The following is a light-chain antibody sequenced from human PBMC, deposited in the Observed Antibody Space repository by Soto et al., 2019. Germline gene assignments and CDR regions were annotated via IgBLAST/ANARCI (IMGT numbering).Light chain of an antibody. J-gene: IGLJ1*01. CDR2: EVS. Sequence: QSALTQPPSASGSPGQSVTISCTGTTSDVGGYNYVSWYQQHPGKAPKLMIYEVSKRPSGVPDRFSGSKSGNTASLTVSGLQAEDEADYYCSSYAANYNYVFGTGTKVTVL. V-gene: IGLV2-8*01. CDR3: SSYAANYNYV. CDR1: TSDVGGYNY.